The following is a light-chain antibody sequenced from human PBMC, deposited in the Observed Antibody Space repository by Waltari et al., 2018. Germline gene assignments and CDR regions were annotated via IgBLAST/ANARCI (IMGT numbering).Light chain of an antibody. CDR3: SSYAGSHVV. J-gene: IGLJ3*02. CDR1: RSYVGGWPY. CDR2: DVT. V-gene: IGLV2-11*01. Sequence: QSALTQPRSVSGSPGQAVTISCTGTRSYVGGWPYVSWYRQYPGRAPQALIYDVTKRPSGVPDRFSGAKSGNTASLTISGLQVEDEADYFCSSYAGSHVVFGGGTKLTVL.